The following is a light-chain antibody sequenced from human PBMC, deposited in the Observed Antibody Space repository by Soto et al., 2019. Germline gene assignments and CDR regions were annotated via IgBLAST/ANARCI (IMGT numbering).Light chain of an antibody. J-gene: IGLJ2*01. CDR1: DSDVGGYNY. CDR2: GVT. CDR3: SSYTARSTYVV. Sequence: QSALTQPASVSGSPGQSITISCTGTDSDVGGYNYVSWYQQHPGKAPKLIIYGVTNRPSGVSNRFSGSKSGNTASLTISGLQAADEADYYCSSYTARSTYVVLGGGTKVTVL. V-gene: IGLV2-14*01.